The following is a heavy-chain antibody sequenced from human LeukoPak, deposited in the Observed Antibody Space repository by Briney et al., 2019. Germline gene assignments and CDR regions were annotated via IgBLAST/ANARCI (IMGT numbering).Heavy chain of an antibody. J-gene: IGHJ4*02. V-gene: IGHV4-38-2*02. Sequence: SETLSLTCSVAGGSISSGYYWGWIRQPPGKGLEWIGSIYHSGSTYYNPSLKSRVTISVDTSKNQFSLKLSSVTAADTAVYYCVLSGWYSNYFDYWGQGTLVTVSS. D-gene: IGHD6-19*01. CDR2: IYHSGST. CDR3: VLSGWYSNYFDY. CDR1: GGSISSGYY.